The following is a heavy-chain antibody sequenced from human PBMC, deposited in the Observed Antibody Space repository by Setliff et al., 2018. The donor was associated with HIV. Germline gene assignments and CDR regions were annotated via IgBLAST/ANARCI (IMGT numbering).Heavy chain of an antibody. D-gene: IGHD1-1*01. CDR2: IIPIFGTP. V-gene: IGHV1-69*05. J-gene: IGHJ6*03. CDR3: ASSGGAVPTTAPYGDYYYYFYMDV. Sequence: GASVKVSCKASGGIFSRFAFSWVRQAPGQGLEWMGGIIPIFGTPNYAQKFQGRVTITTDESTNTVYMELYSLTSEDTAIYYCASSGGAVPTTAPYGDYYYYFYMDVWGKGTTVTVSS. CDR1: GGIFSRFA.